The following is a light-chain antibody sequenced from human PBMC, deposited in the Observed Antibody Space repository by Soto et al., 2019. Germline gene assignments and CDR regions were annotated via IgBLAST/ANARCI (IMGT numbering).Light chain of an antibody. Sequence: DLQMTQSPSSLSASVGARVTITCRASKSISSYLNWYQQKPGKAPKLLIYAASSLESGVPSRFSGSRSGTYFTLTISCLQPEDFAGYYCQQTYSTPYTFVQGAKLEIK. CDR2: AAS. CDR1: KSISSY. J-gene: IGKJ2*01. V-gene: IGKV1-39*01. CDR3: QQTYSTPYT.